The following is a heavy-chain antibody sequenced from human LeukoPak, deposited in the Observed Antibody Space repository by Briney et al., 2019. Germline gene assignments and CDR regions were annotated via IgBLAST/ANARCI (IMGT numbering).Heavy chain of an antibody. CDR3: AREVGSTDR. D-gene: IGHD1-26*01. CDR1: GYSFTKYY. Sequence: ASVKVSCKASGYSFTKYYIHWVRQAPGQGLEWMGIIRPGDGGTTNAQKFQGRVTMTRDTSTGTVYMQLTSLTSEDTAVYYCAREVGSTDRWGQGTLVTVSS. V-gene: IGHV1-46*01. J-gene: IGHJ5*02. CDR2: IRPGDGGT.